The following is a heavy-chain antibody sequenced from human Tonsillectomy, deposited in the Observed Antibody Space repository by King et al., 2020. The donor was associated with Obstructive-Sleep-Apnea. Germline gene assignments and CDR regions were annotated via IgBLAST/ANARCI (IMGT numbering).Heavy chain of an antibody. CDR2: MYYSGST. CDR1: GGSISRGGYY. V-gene: IGHV4-31*03. Sequence: QLQESGPGLVKPSETLSLTCTVSGGSISRGGYYWSWIRQHPGKGLEWIGYMYYSGSTNYNPSLKSRVTISVDTSKNQFSLKLSSATAADTAVYYGASPPRGARAFDSWGQGTMVTVSS. J-gene: IGHJ3*02. CDR3: ASPPRGARAFDS. D-gene: IGHD3-10*01.